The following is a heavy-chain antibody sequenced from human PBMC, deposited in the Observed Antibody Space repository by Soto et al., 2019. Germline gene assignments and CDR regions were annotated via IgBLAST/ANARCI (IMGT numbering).Heavy chain of an antibody. Sequence: QVQLQESGPGLVKPSQTLSLTCTVSGGSISSGGYYWSWIRQHPGKGLEWIGYLYYSGSTYYNPSLKGRVTISVDTSKNQFSLKLSSVTAADTAVYYCARAAAAGTFIFDYWGQGTLVTVSS. CDR3: ARAAAAGTFIFDY. V-gene: IGHV4-31*03. J-gene: IGHJ4*02. CDR2: LYYSGST. D-gene: IGHD6-13*01. CDR1: GGSISSGGYY.